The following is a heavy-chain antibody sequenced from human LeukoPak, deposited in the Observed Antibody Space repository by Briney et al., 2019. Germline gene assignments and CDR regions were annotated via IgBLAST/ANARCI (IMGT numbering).Heavy chain of an antibody. J-gene: IGHJ4*02. Sequence: GGSLRLSCAASGFAFSDYYMSWIRQAPGKGLEWVSYISSGGITIYYADSVKGRFTISRDNAKNPLYLQMNSLRAEDTAVYYCATGYSSGWYWGQGTLVTVSS. CDR2: ISSGGITI. CDR1: GFAFSDYY. CDR3: ATGYSSGWY. V-gene: IGHV3-11*01. D-gene: IGHD6-19*01.